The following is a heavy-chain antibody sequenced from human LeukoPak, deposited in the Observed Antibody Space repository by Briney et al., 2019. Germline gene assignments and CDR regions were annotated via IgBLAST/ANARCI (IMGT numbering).Heavy chain of an antibody. D-gene: IGHD4-17*01. CDR2: IRYDGSNK. V-gene: IGHV3-30*02. Sequence: QSGGSLRLSCAASGFTFSSYGMHWVRQAPGKGLEWVAFIRYDGSNKYYADSVKGRFTISRDNSKNTLYLQMNSLRAEDTALYYCAKDYGPLSSYWGQGTLVTVSS. CDR3: AKDYGPLSSY. CDR1: GFTFSSYG. J-gene: IGHJ4*02.